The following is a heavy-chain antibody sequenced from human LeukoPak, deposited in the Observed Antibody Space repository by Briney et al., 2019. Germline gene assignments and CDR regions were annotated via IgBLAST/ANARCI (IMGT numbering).Heavy chain of an antibody. Sequence: SETLPLTCTVSGGSISSYYWSWIRNPQGKGLGWIGYIYYSGSTNYNPSLKSRVTISVDTSKNQFSLKLSSVTAADTAVYYCASEVAVTTSGDAFDIWGQGTMVTVSS. CDR1: GGSISSYY. CDR3: ASEVAVTTSGDAFDI. V-gene: IGHV4-59*13. D-gene: IGHD4-17*01. J-gene: IGHJ3*02. CDR2: IYYSGST.